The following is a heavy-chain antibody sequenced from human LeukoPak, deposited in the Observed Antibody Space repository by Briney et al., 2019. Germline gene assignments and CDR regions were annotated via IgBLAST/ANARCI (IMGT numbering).Heavy chain of an antibody. V-gene: IGHV3-7*04. CDR3: ARGGGLDV. Sequence: GGSLRLSCEASGFTFSSYWMTWVRQAPGKGLQRVANIKQDGSEKNYVDSVKGRFTISRDNAKNSLYVQMSSLRAEDTAVYFCARGGGLDVWGQGATVTVSS. J-gene: IGHJ6*02. CDR1: GFTFSSYW. CDR2: IKQDGSEK.